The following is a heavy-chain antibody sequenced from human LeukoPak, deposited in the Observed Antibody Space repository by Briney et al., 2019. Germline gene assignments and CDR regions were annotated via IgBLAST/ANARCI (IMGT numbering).Heavy chain of an antibody. Sequence: SETLSLTCTVSGGSVSDYYWSWSRQPTGKGLEWIGYIYYTGSTDYSPSLKSRVTISVDTSKNQFSLKVSSVTAADTAVYYCARMGAIAGASANPDYWGQGTLVTVSS. V-gene: IGHV4-59*02. CDR3: ARMGAIAGASANPDY. D-gene: IGHD4/OR15-4a*01. J-gene: IGHJ4*02. CDR1: GGSVSDYY. CDR2: IYYTGST.